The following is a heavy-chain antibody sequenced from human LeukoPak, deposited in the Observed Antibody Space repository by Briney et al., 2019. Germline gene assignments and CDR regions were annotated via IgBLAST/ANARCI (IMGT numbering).Heavy chain of an antibody. CDR3: ARDRGGYFDY. CDR1: GGSISSYY. Sequence: NASETLSLTCTVSGGSISSYYWSWIRQPPGKGLEWIGYIYYSGSTNYNPSLKSRVTISVGTSKNQFSLKLSSVTAADTAVYYCARDRGGYFDYWGQGTLVTVSS. V-gene: IGHV4-59*01. D-gene: IGHD3-10*01. J-gene: IGHJ4*02. CDR2: IYYSGST.